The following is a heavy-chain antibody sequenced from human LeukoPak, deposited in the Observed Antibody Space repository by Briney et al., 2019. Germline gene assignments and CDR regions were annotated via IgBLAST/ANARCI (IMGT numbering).Heavy chain of an antibody. D-gene: IGHD1-26*01. CDR1: GFTFSNSS. V-gene: IGHV3-48*04. J-gene: IGHJ4*02. CDR2: ISGSGSTI. CDR3: ARDGVGATIDY. Sequence: GGSLRLSCAASGFTFSNSSMNWVRQAPGKGLEWVSYISGSGSTIYYADSVKGRLTISRDNAKNSLYLQMNSLRAEDTAVYYCARDGVGATIDYWGQGTLVTVSS.